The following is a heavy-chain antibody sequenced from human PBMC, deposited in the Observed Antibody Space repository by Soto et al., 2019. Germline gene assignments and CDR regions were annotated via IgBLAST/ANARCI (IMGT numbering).Heavy chain of an antibody. CDR2: INPASGST. CDR3: ARDLAAGDH. V-gene: IGHV1-46*01. CDR1: GYTFTHYY. J-gene: IGHJ4*02. D-gene: IGHD6-13*01. Sequence: QVQLVQSGAEVKKLGASVKLSCRTSGYTFTHYYIHWVRQAPGQGLEWLGIINPASGSTNYAQDFQGRVTLTMDTSTTTVYMDLSGLRAEDTVIFYCARDLAAGDHWGQGTLVTVSS.